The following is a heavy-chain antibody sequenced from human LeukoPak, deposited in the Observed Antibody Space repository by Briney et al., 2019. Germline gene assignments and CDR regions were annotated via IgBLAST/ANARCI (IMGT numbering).Heavy chain of an antibody. D-gene: IGHD1-26*01. CDR3: SRDGSESYFRD. J-gene: IGHJ4*02. CDR2: ISSGSSTR. Sequence: GGSLRLSCAASGFTFSSFNMNWVRQAPGKGLEWVSYISSGSSTRYYADSVKGRFTISRDNAKNSLYLQMNSLGDEDTAVYYCSRDGSESYFRDWGQGTLVTVSS. CDR1: GFTFSSFN. V-gene: IGHV3-48*02.